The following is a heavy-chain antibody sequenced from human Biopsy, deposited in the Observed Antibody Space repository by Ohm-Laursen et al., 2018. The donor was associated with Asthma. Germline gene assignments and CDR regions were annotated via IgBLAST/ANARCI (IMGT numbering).Heavy chain of an antibody. J-gene: IGHJ4*02. V-gene: IGHV1-69*13. CDR2: INSVFGTT. CDR3: ARKAGSCISRTCYSLDF. CDR1: GGTFNTYV. D-gene: IGHD2-2*01. Sequence: SVKVSCKSLGGTFNTYVIGWVRQAPGQGLEWMGGINSVFGTTTYPQKFQDRVAITADDSTSAVYMELSSLRSEDTAVYYCARKAGSCISRTCYSLDFWGQGALVTVSS.